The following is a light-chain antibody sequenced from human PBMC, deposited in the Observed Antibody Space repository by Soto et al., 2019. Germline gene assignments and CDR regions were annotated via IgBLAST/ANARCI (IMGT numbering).Light chain of an antibody. V-gene: IGKV3-20*01. J-gene: IGKJ1*01. CDR3: QQYDNFPWT. CDR2: GAS. Sequence: EIVLTQSPGTLSLSPGERATLSCRASQSVSSSYLAWYQQKPGQAPRLVIYGASSRATGIPDRLSGSGSGTDFTLTISRLEPEDCAVYYCQQYDNFPWTFGQGTKVEIK. CDR1: QSVSSSY.